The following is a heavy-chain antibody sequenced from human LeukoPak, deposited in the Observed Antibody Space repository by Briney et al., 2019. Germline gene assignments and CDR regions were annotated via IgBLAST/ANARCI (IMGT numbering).Heavy chain of an antibody. J-gene: IGHJ3*02. CDR1: GFTFSSYA. CDR2: ISYDGSNK. V-gene: IGHV3-30*04. Sequence: GGSLRLSCAASGFTFSSYAMHWVRQAPGKGLEWVAVISYDGSNKYYADSVKGRFTISRDNSKNTLYLQMNSLRAEDTAVYYCARGGAPVDAFDIWGQGTMVTVSS. CDR3: ARGGAPVDAFDI. D-gene: IGHD1-26*01.